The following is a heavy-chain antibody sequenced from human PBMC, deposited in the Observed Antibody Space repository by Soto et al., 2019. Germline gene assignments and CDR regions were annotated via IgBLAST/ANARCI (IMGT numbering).Heavy chain of an antibody. V-gene: IGHV3-74*01. CDR1: GFTFSSYW. CDR2: INSDGSST. D-gene: IGHD3-3*01. J-gene: IGHJ6*03. CDR3: ARSPYYDFWSGYWAYYYYYYMDV. Sequence: EVQLVESGGGLVQPGGSLRLSCAASGFTFSSYWMHWVRQAPGKGLVWVSRINSDGSSTSYADSVKGRFTISRDNAKNTLYLQMNSLRAEDTAVYYCARSPYYDFWSGYWAYYYYYYMDVWGKGTTVTVSS.